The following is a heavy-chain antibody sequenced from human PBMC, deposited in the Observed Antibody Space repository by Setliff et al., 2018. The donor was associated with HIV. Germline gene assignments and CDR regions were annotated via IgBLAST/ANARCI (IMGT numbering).Heavy chain of an antibody. CDR2: INPSGDNT. V-gene: IGHV1-46*01. J-gene: IGHJ6*02. CDR1: GYTFTSYY. CDR3: AKCGGDYYDSSGTTYYGMDV. Sequence: GASVKVSCKASGYTFTSYYIHWVRQAPGQGLEWMGIINPSGDNTNYALKFQGRVTMTRDTSTSTVYMELSSLRSEDTAVYYCAKCGGDYYDSSGTTYYGMDVWGQGTTVTVSS. D-gene: IGHD3-22*01.